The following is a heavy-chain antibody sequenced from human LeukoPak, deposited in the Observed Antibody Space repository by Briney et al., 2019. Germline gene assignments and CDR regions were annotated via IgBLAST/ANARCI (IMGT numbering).Heavy chain of an antibody. CDR3: AKHHVGSSWYYFDY. CDR2: ISYDGSNK. D-gene: IGHD6-13*01. Sequence: GGSLRLSCAASGFTFSSYAMHWVRQAPGKGLEWVAVISYDGSNKYYADSVKGRFTISRDNSKNTLYLQMNSLRAEDTAVYYCAKHHVGSSWYYFDYWGQGTLVTVSS. CDR1: GFTFSSYA. V-gene: IGHV3-30*04. J-gene: IGHJ4*02.